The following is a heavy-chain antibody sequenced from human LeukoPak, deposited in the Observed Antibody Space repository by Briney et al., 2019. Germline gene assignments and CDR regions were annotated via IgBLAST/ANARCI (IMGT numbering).Heavy chain of an antibody. Sequence: SETLSLTCTVSGGSISSGTYYWSWIRQPAGKGLEWIGRFYTSGSTNYNPSLKSRVTISVDTSKNQFSLKLSSVTAADTAVYYCARGPYAWGXIDXXGQGTLVTVS. D-gene: IGHD7-27*01. J-gene: IGHJ4*02. CDR1: GGSISSGTYY. CDR2: FYTSGST. CDR3: ARGPYAWGXIDX. V-gene: IGHV4-61*02.